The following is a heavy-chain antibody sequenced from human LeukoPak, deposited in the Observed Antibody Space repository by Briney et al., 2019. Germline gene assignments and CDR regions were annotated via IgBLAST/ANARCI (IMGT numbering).Heavy chain of an antibody. CDR2: IYYSGST. J-gene: IGHJ4*02. CDR1: GGSISSGGYY. D-gene: IGHD3-22*01. Sequence: SETLSLTCTVSGGSISSGGYYWSWIRQHPGKGLEWIGYIYYSGSTYYNPSLKSRVTISVYTSKNQFSLKLSSVTAADTAGYFCAKAQGDYYDSSGYIKAHFDYWGQGTLVTVSS. CDR3: AKAQGDYYDSSGYIKAHFDY. V-gene: IGHV4-31*03.